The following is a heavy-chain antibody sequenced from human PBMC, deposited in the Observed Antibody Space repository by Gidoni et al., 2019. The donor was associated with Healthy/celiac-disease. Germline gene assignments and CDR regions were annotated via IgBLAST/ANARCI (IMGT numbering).Heavy chain of an antibody. CDR3: ARTESGIYYDSSGGFDP. J-gene: IGHJ5*02. V-gene: IGHV5-51*03. Sequence: VQLVQSGAEVKQPGESLKISCTGSGYIFTSYWIGWVPQMPGKGLECMGIIYPGDSDTRYSPSFQGQVTISADKSISTAYLQWSSLKTSDTAMYYCARTESGIYYDSSGGFDPWGQGTLVTVSS. D-gene: IGHD3-22*01. CDR1: GYIFTSYW. CDR2: IYPGDSDT.